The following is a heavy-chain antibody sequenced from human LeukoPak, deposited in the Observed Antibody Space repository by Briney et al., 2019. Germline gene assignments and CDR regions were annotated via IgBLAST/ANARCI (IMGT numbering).Heavy chain of an antibody. Sequence: SQTLSLTCTVSGGPISSGSYYWSWIRQPAGKGLEWIGRIYTSGSTNYNPSLKSRVTISVDTSKNQFSLKLSSVTAADTAVYYCARDSVDNCSGGSCYSGGLDPWGQGTLVTVSS. V-gene: IGHV4-61*02. D-gene: IGHD2-15*01. J-gene: IGHJ5*02. CDR1: GGPISSGSYY. CDR2: IYTSGST. CDR3: ARDSVDNCSGGSCYSGGLDP.